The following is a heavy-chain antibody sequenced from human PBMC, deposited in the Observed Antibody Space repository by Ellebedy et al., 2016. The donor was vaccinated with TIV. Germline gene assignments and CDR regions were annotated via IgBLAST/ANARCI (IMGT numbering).Heavy chain of an antibody. J-gene: IGHJ3*02. D-gene: IGHD1-1*01. Sequence: SETLSLTXTVSGGSISSGDYYWSWIRQPPGKGLEWIGYIYYSGSTYYNPPLKSRVTISVDTSKNQFSLKLSSVTAADTAVYYCARVGSSVTTQIFDIWGQGTMVTVSS. CDR3: ARVGSSVTTQIFDI. V-gene: IGHV4-30-4*01. CDR2: IYYSGST. CDR1: GGSISSGDYY.